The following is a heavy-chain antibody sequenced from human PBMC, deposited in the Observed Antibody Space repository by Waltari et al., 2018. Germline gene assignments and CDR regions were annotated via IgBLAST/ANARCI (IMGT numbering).Heavy chain of an antibody. CDR1: GFIFSRYE. D-gene: IGHD3-22*01. V-gene: IGHV3-48*03. CDR2: ISSSGSTT. Sequence: EVQLVESGGGLVQPGGYLRLSCAASGFIFSRYEMNWVSQAPGKGLEWVSYISSSGSTTYYGDSVKGRFTISRDDAKNSLDLQMNSLRVEDTTVYYCARVGPGSGYGGIVNAFDIWGLGTMITVSS. J-gene: IGHJ3*02. CDR3: ARVGPGSGYGGIVNAFDI.